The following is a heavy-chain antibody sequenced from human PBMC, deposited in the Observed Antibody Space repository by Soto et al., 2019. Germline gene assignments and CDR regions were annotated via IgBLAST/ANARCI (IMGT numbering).Heavy chain of an antibody. CDR2: LIPIFGTA. CDR3: ARVVGSYSSSWYRDYYYYGMDV. CDR1: GGTFSSYA. D-gene: IGHD6-13*01. Sequence: QVQLVQSGAEVKKPGSSVKVSCKASGGTFSSYAISWVRQAPGQGLEWMGGLIPIFGTANYAQKFQGRVTITADESTSTAYMELSSLRSEDTAVYYCARVVGSYSSSWYRDYYYYGMDVWGQGTTVTVSS. V-gene: IGHV1-69*01. J-gene: IGHJ6*02.